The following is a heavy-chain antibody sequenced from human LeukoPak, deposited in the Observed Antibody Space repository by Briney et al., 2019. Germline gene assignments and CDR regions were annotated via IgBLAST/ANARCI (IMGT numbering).Heavy chain of an antibody. Sequence: GASVKVSCKASGGTFSSYAISWVRQAPGQGLERMGGIIPIFGTANYAQKFQGRVTITADESTSTAYMELSSLRSEDTAVYYCAREGVPAAIVGWFDPWGQGTLVTVSS. V-gene: IGHV1-69*13. CDR1: GGTFSSYA. CDR2: IIPIFGTA. D-gene: IGHD2-2*02. J-gene: IGHJ5*02. CDR3: AREGVPAAIVGWFDP.